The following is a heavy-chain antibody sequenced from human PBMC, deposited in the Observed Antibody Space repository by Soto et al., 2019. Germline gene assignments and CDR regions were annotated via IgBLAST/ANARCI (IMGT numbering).Heavy chain of an antibody. CDR2: IIPIFGTA. CDR1: GRTFSSYA. CDR3: ARGSFIVVVPAAAVGWFDP. D-gene: IGHD2-2*01. Sequence: SVKVSCKASGRTFSSYAISWVRQAPGQGLEWMGGIIPIFGTANYAQKFQGRVTITADESTSTAYMELSSLRSEDTAVYYCARGSFIVVVPAAAVGWFDPWGQGTLVTVSS. J-gene: IGHJ5*02. V-gene: IGHV1-69*01.